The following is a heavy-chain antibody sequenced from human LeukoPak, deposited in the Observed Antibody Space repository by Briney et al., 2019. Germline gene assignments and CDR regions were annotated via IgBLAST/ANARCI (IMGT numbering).Heavy chain of an antibody. J-gene: IGHJ4*02. V-gene: IGHV3-48*03. Sequence: PGGSLRLSCAASGFTFSNYAIHWVRQAPGKGLEWISYISSRGTSIHHADSVKGRFTISRDNAKNSLYLQMNSLRAEDTAVYYCARAHFYDSSAFDYWGQGTLVTVSS. CDR3: ARAHFYDSSAFDY. CDR2: ISSRGTSI. D-gene: IGHD3-22*01. CDR1: GFTFSNYA.